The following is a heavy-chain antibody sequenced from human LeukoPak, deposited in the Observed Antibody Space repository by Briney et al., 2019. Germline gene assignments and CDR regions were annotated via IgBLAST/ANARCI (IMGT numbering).Heavy chain of an antibody. CDR3: ARGVPSPNYYGSGSYNDY. D-gene: IGHD3-10*01. J-gene: IGHJ4*02. Sequence: PSETLSLTCTVSGGSISSYYWSWIRQPPGKGLEWIGHIYYSGSTNHNPSLKSRVTISVDTSKKQFSLKLSSVTAADTAVYYCARGVPSPNYYGSGSYNDYWGQGTLVTVSS. CDR1: GGSISSYY. CDR2: IYYSGST. V-gene: IGHV4-59*01.